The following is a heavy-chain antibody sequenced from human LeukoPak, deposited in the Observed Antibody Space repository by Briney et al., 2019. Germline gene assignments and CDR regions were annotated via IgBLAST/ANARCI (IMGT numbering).Heavy chain of an antibody. CDR3: ARVQNYYDTSGYYALDS. Sequence: SETLSLTCIVSGGSISSYYWTWIRQPPGKGLEWIGYIYYSGGTNYNPSLKSRVTISVDTSKNQFSLRLSSVTAADTAVYYCARVQNYYDTSGYYALDSWGQGTLVTVSS. J-gene: IGHJ4*02. CDR1: GGSISSYY. CDR2: IYYSGGT. D-gene: IGHD3-22*01. V-gene: IGHV4-59*01.